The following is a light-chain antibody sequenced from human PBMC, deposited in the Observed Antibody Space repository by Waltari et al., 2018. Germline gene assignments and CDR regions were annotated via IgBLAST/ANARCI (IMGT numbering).Light chain of an antibody. CDR3: ISFTNTKTLV. V-gene: IGLV2-14*01. CDR2: EVS. CDR1: SSDVGGFNY. Sequence: QSALTQPASVSGSPGQSITISCTGTSSDVGGFNYVSWYQQHPGKAPKPIIYEVSSRPSGISPRFSGSKSGNTASLTISGLQAEDEADYYCISFTNTKTLVFGGGTKLTVL. J-gene: IGLJ2*01.